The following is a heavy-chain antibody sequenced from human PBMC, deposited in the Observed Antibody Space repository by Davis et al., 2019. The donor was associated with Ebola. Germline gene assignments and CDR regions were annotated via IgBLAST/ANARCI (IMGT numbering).Heavy chain of an antibody. CDR3: ARDQNGFKQRGDAFDI. CDR1: GYTFTGYY. J-gene: IGHJ3*02. CDR2: INPNSGGT. D-gene: IGHD6-25*01. Sequence: ASVKVSCKASGYTFTGYYMHWVRQAPGQGLEWMGWINPNSGGTNYAQKFQGWVTMTRDTSISTAYMELSRLRSDDTAVYYCARDQNGFKQRGDAFDIWGQGTMVTVSS. V-gene: IGHV1-2*04.